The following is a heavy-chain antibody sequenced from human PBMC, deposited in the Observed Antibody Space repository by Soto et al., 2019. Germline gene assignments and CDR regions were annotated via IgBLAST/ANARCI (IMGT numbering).Heavy chain of an antibody. CDR2: MHANSGLT. D-gene: IGHD5-18*01. CDR3: ARYIYGQGFIS. CDR1: GNTFTNLD. J-gene: IGHJ5*02. Sequence: QVPLVQSGAAVKKPGASVKVSCKASGNTFTNLDLNWVRQAPGQGLEWMGWMHANSGLTGYAKKFQGRVSMTRDTSISTAYMELSSLRAEDKAVYYCARYIYGQGFISWGQGTLVTVSS. V-gene: IGHV1-8*01.